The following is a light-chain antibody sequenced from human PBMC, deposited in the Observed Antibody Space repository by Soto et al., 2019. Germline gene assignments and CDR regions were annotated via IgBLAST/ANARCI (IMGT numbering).Light chain of an antibody. CDR3: QQYGSSWT. J-gene: IGKJ1*01. Sequence: EIVLTQSPCTLSLSPGERATLSFRASQSVSSSYLAWYQQKPGQAPRLLIYGASSRATGIPDRFSGSGSGTDFTLTISRLEPEDFAVYYCQQYGSSWTFGQGTKVDIK. CDR1: QSVSSSY. V-gene: IGKV3-20*01. CDR2: GAS.